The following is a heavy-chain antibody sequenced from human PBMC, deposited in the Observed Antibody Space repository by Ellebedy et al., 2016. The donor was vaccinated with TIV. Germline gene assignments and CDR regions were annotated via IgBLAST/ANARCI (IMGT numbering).Heavy chain of an antibody. CDR2: ISAYNGNT. Sequence: AAPVKVSCKAAGYTFTSYGISWVRQAPGQGLEWMGWISAYNGNTNYAQKLQGRVTMTTDTSTSTAYMELRNLRSDDTAVFYCARDKAAYYDSGRAARYYYGMDVWGQGTTVTVSS. J-gene: IGHJ6*02. V-gene: IGHV1-18*01. D-gene: IGHD3-10*01. CDR3: ARDKAAYYDSGRAARYYYGMDV. CDR1: GYTFTSYG.